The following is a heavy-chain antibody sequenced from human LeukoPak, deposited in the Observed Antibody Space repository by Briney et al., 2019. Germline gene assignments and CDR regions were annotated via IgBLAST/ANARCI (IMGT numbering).Heavy chain of an antibody. Sequence: SGPTLVKPTQTLTLTCTFSGFSLSTSGVGVGWIRQPPGKALEWLALIYWNDDKRYGPSLKSRLTIAKDTSKNQVVLTMTNMDPVDTATYYCAHSLRVHGGDPFDYWGQGTLVTVSS. D-gene: IGHD2-21*01. V-gene: IGHV2-5*01. CDR1: GFSLSTSGVG. CDR2: IYWNDDK. J-gene: IGHJ4*02. CDR3: AHSLRVHGGDPFDY.